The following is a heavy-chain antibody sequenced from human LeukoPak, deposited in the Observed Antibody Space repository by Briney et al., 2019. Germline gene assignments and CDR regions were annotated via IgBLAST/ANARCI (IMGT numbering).Heavy chain of an antibody. CDR1: GFTFSSYA. Sequence: GGSLRFSCAAAGFTFSSYAMSWVGQAPGNGLEWVSAIGGNGGSTYYAESVKGRFTISRDNSKNTLYLQMDSLRADDTALYYCAKEQGWFGECSTYWGQGTLVTVSS. D-gene: IGHD3-10*01. CDR3: AKEQGWFGECSTY. J-gene: IGHJ4*02. V-gene: IGHV3-23*01. CDR2: IGGNGGST.